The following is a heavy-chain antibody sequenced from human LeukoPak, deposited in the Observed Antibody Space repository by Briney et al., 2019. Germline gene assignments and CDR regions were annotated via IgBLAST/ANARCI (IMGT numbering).Heavy chain of an antibody. CDR3: ARSIQYYDFWSGGYYMDV. CDR2: IYTSGST. D-gene: IGHD3-3*01. Sequence: PSETLSLTCTVSGGSISSYYWSWIRQPAGKGLEWIGRIYTSGSTNYNPSLKSRVTISVDTSKNQFSLKLSSVTAADTAVYYCARSIQYYDFWSGGYYMDVWGKGTTVTVSS. J-gene: IGHJ6*03. CDR1: GGSISSYY. V-gene: IGHV4-4*07.